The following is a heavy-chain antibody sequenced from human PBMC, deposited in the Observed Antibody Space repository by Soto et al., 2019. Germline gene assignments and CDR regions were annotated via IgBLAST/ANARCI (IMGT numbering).Heavy chain of an antibody. D-gene: IGHD6-19*01. CDR2: ISSSGSTI. V-gene: IGHV3-48*01. Sequence: GGSLRLSCAASGFTFSSYSMNWVRQAPGKGLEWVSYISSSGSTIYYADSVKGRFTISRDSSKNTVSLEMTSLRAEDTAVYYCAKGGRQWLVTSDFNYWGQGA. J-gene: IGHJ4*02. CDR3: AKGGRQWLVTSDFNY. CDR1: GFTFSSYS.